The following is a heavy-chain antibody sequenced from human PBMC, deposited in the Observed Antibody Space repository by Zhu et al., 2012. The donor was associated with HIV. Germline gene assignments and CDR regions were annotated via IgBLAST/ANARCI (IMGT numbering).Heavy chain of an antibody. Sequence: EVQLVESGGGLVQPGGSLRLSCAASGFTFSSYDMNWVRQAPGKGLEWVSYIGSSASTIYYADSVKGRFTISRDNAKNSLYLQMNSLRAEDTAVYYCARGPKMAVYYYTVMDVWGPRATGHRLL. CDR3: ARGPKMAVYYYTVMDV. D-gene: IGHD5-24*01. CDR1: GFTFSSYD. CDR2: IGSSASTI. J-gene: IGHJ6*01. V-gene: IGHV3-48*03.